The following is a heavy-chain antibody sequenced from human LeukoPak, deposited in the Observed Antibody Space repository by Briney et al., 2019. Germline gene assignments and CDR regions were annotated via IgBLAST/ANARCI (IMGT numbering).Heavy chain of an antibody. CDR1: GASIRSSTYY. CDR3: ARLLRPLAGHFDY. V-gene: IGHV4-39*01. D-gene: IGHD3-16*01. CDR2: IFYTGST. J-gene: IGHJ4*02. Sequence: PSETLSLTCTVSGASIRSSTYYWGGVRQPPGKGLESIGSIFYTGSTYYNLSLKSRVTISVDTSKNQFSLKLTSVTAADRAIYYCARLLRPLAGHFDYWGQGTLVTVSS.